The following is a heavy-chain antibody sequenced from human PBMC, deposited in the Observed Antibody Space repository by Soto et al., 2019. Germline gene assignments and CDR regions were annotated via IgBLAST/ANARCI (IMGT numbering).Heavy chain of an antibody. Sequence: EVQLVESGGGLVKPGGSLRLSCAASGFTFSSYSMNWVRQAPGKGLEWVSSISSSSSYIYYADSVKGRFTISRDNAKNPLYLLMNSLRAEDTAVYYCARFSAGAVRFWYFYLWGRGTLVTVSS. CDR1: GFTFSSYS. CDR2: ISSSSSYI. V-gene: IGHV3-21*01. D-gene: IGHD3-16*01. J-gene: IGHJ2*01. CDR3: ARFSAGAVRFWYFYL.